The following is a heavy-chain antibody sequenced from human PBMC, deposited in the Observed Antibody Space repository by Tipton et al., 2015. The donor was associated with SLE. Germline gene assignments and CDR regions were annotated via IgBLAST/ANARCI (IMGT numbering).Heavy chain of an antibody. V-gene: IGHV3-30*02. D-gene: IGHD4-17*01. Sequence: SLRLSCAASGFTFSSYGMHWVRQAPGKGLEWVAFIRYDGSNKYYADSVKGRFTISRDNSKNTLYLQMNSLRAEDTAVYYCAKDPNDYGDYSWFDPWGQGTLVTVSS. J-gene: IGHJ5*02. CDR3: AKDPNDYGDYSWFDP. CDR2: IRYDGSNK. CDR1: GFTFSSYG.